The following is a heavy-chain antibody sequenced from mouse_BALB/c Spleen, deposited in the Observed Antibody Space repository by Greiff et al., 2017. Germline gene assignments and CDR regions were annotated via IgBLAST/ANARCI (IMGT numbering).Heavy chain of an antibody. V-gene: IGHV6-6*02. J-gene: IGHJ3*01. CDR3: TGFAY. CDR1: GFTFSSYW. Sequence: EVMLVESGGGLVQPGGSMKLSCVASGFTFSSYWMSWVRQSPEKGLEWVAEIRLKSDNYATHYAESVKGKFTISRDDSKSRLYLQMNSLRAEDTGIYYCTGFAYWGQGTLVTVSA. CDR2: IRLKSDNYAT.